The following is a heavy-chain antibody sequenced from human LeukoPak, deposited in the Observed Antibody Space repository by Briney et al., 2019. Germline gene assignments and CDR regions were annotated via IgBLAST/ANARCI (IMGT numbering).Heavy chain of an antibody. Sequence: QPGGSLRLSCAASGFTFSGYWMHWVRQAPGKGLVWVSHINMDGTRADYADSVKGRFTISRDNAKNTLYLQMNSLRAEDTAVYYCAREGRPGSGSSDDAFDIWGQGTMVTVSS. D-gene: IGHD1-26*01. CDR1: GFTFSGYW. V-gene: IGHV3-74*01. CDR2: INMDGTRA. CDR3: AREGRPGSGSSDDAFDI. J-gene: IGHJ3*02.